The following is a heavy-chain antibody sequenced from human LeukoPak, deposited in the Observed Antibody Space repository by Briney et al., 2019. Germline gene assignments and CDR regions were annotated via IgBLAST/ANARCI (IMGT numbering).Heavy chain of an antibody. CDR2: ISGNSNYI. CDR3: ARAVSCTNGACAHDAFHI. Sequence: PGGSLRLSCAASGFTFSSYTINWVRQAPGKGLEWVSSISGNSNYIYYADSVKGRFTISRDSAKSSLYLQMNSLRAEDTAVYYCARAVSCTNGACAHDAFHIWGLGTMVTVSS. V-gene: IGHV3-21*06. J-gene: IGHJ3*02. D-gene: IGHD2-8*01. CDR1: GFTFSSYT.